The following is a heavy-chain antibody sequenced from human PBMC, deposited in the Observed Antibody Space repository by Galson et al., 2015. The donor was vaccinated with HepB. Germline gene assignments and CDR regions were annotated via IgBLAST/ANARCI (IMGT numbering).Heavy chain of an antibody. V-gene: IGHV1-3*01. CDR2: INAGNGNT. D-gene: IGHD4-17*01. J-gene: IGHJ4*02. Sequence: SVKVSCKAPGYTFTSYAMHWVRQAPGQRLEWMGWINAGNGNTKYSQKFQGRVTITRDTSASTAYMELSSLRSEDTAVYYCARPTVRGNFDYWGQGTLVTVSS. CDR1: GYTFTSYA. CDR3: ARPTVRGNFDY.